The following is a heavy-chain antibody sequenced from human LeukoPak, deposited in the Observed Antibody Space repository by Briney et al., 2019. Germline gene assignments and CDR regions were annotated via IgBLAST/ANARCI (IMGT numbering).Heavy chain of an antibody. CDR2: ISYDGSNK. D-gene: IGHD5-12*01. Sequence: GRSLRLSCAASGFTFSSYAMHWVRQAPGKGLEWVAVISYDGSNKYYADSVKGRFTISRDNAENSLYLQMNSLRDEDTAVYYCARAMRSGYDYWGQGTLVTVSS. CDR3: ARAMRSGYDY. J-gene: IGHJ4*02. CDR1: GFTFSSYA. V-gene: IGHV3-30-3*01.